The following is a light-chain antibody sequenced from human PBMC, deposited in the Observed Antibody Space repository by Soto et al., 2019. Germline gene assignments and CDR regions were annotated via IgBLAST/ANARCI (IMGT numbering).Light chain of an antibody. CDR3: HQYNSYWT. J-gene: IGKJ1*01. CDR1: QSISSW. CDR2: KAS. Sequence: DIQMTQSPSTLSASVGDRVTITCRASQSISSWLAWYQQKPGKAPKLLIYKASSLESGVPSRFSVSGSGTEFTLTISSLQPDDFATYYCHQYNSYWTFGQGTKVEIK. V-gene: IGKV1-5*03.